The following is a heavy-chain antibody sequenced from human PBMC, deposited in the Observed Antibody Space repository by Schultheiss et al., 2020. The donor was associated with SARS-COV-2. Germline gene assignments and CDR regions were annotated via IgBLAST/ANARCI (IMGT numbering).Heavy chain of an antibody. D-gene: IGHD2-21*02. J-gene: IGHJ6*02. V-gene: IGHV3-7*01. Sequence: GESLKISCEASGFTFSSYWMSWVRQAPAKGLEWVAIIKQDGSEKYYVDSVKGRFTISRDNAKNSLYLQMNSLRAEDTAVYYCAREPYVVVTMALNDYYGMDVWGQGTTVTVSS. CDR2: IKQDGSEK. CDR3: AREPYVVVTMALNDYYGMDV. CDR1: GFTFSSYW.